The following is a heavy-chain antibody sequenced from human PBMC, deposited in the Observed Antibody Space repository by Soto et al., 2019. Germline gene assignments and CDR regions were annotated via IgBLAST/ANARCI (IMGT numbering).Heavy chain of an antibody. CDR3: AKDRAPFIYDSWSGPFDF. CDR1: GFTFSNHG. Sequence: GGYLRLSCAASGFTFSNHGMNWVRQAPGKGLEWVSVISYDGRHKYYADSVKGRFSISRDNAQNTLYLQIYSLRGEETAGYYFAKDRAPFIYDSWSGPFDFWGQGTLVTVSS. J-gene: IGHJ4*02. CDR2: ISYDGRHK. D-gene: IGHD3-3*01. V-gene: IGHV3-30*18.